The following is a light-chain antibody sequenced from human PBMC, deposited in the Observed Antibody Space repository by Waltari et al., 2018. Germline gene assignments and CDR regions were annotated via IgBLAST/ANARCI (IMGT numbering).Light chain of an antibody. J-gene: IGLJ1*01. CDR1: KNDVSNGG. Sequence: QAGLTPPPSVSTGLSPTATLPCIGTKNDVSNGGAAWLQQHQGQPPKLLAYRNNNRPSGTSERFSASRSGNIAALTITGLQPEDEADYYCAAWDSILSGYVFGTATKLTVL. CDR2: RNN. CDR3: AAWDSILSGYV. V-gene: IGLV10-54*01.